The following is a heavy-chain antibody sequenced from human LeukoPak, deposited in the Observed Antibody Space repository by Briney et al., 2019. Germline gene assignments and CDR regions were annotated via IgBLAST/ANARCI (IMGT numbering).Heavy chain of an antibody. V-gene: IGHV3-9*01. Sequence: GGPLRLSCPASGFTFDDYAMHWVRQAPGKGLEWVSGISWNSGSIGYADSVKGRFTISRDNAKNSLYLQMNSLRAEDTALYYCAKDYHDILTGYFDYWGQGTLVTVSS. CDR3: AKDYHDILTGYFDY. D-gene: IGHD3-9*01. CDR1: GFTFDDYA. CDR2: ISWNSGSI. J-gene: IGHJ4*02.